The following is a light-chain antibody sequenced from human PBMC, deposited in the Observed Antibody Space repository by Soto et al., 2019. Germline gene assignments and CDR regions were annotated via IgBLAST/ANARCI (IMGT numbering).Light chain of an antibody. Sequence: EIVMTQSPATLSVSPGERGTLSCRASQSVSSNLAWYQQKPGQAPRILIYGASTRATGVPARFSGSGSGTEFTLTISSLQSEDFAVYYCQQYNNWPWTFGQGTKVDIK. V-gene: IGKV3-15*01. CDR1: QSVSSN. J-gene: IGKJ1*01. CDR2: GAS. CDR3: QQYNNWPWT.